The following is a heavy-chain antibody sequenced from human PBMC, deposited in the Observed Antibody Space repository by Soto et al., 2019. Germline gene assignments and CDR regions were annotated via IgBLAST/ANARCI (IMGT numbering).Heavy chain of an antibody. D-gene: IGHD6-13*01. CDR3: ARLAPIAAADGMDV. V-gene: IGHV4-38-2*01. CDR2: IYHSGST. Sequence: PSETLSLTCAVSGYSISSGYYWGWIRQSPGKGLEWIGSIYHSGSTYYNPSLKSRVIISVDTSKNQFSLKLSSVTAADTAVYYCARLAPIAAADGMDVWGQGTPVTVYS. CDR1: GYSISSGYY. J-gene: IGHJ6*02.